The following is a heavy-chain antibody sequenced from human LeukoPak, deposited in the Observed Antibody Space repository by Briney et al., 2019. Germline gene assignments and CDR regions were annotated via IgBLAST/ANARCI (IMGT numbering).Heavy chain of an antibody. J-gene: IGHJ5*02. V-gene: IGHV1-46*01. D-gene: IGHD3-3*01. CDR3: AREGVTIFGLVRTQTTKSPHRFDP. CDR2: INPSGGST. CDR1: GYTFTTYH. Sequence: ASVKVSCKASGYTFTTYHMHWVRQAPGQGLEWMGIINPSGGSTNYAQKFQGRVTMTRDMSTSTVYMELSSLRSDDTAVYYCAREGVTIFGLVRTQTTKSPHRFDPWGKGTLVTVSS.